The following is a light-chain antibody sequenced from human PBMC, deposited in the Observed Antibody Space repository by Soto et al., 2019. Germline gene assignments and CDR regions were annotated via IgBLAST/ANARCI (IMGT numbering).Light chain of an antibody. Sequence: QSALTQPASVSGSPGQSITISCTGTSSDVGGYNYVSWYQQHPGKAPKLMIYEVSNRPSGVSNRFSGSKSGNTASLTISVLQAEDEAEYYCSSYTSSSTPVVFGGGTKLTV. CDR2: EVS. V-gene: IGLV2-14*01. CDR1: SSDVGGYNY. J-gene: IGLJ2*01. CDR3: SSYTSSSTPVV.